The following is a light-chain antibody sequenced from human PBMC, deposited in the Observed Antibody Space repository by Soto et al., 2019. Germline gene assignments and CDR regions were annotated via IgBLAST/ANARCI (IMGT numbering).Light chain of an antibody. Sequence: ETLMTQSPANLSLSPGSTATRSCRARQSISNNLAWYQQKLGQAPRLLLYGASTRATGVPARFSGSGSGTDFTLTISRLEPEDFAVYYCQQHGTSPITFGQGTRREIK. J-gene: IGKJ5*01. V-gene: IGKV3-15*01. CDR2: GAS. CDR3: QQHGTSPIT. CDR1: QSISNN.